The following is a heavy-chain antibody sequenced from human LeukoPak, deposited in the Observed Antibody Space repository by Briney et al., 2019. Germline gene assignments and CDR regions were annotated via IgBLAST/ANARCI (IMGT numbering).Heavy chain of an antibody. CDR2: ISYDGSNK. D-gene: IGHD3-22*01. CDR1: GFTFSSYG. V-gene: IGHV3-30*19. J-gene: IGHJ4*02. CDR3: ARVYLVGDSSGYSLDY. Sequence: GGSLRLSCAASGFTFSSYGMHWVRQAPGKGLEWVAVISYDGSNKYYADSVKGRFTISRDNSKNTLYLQMNSLRAEDTAVYYCARVYLVGDSSGYSLDYWGQGTLVTVSS.